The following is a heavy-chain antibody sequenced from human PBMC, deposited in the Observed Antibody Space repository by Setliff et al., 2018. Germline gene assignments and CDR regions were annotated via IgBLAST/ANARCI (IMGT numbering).Heavy chain of an antibody. J-gene: IGHJ4*02. V-gene: IGHV3-30*02. CDR1: GFRFSDYD. D-gene: IGHD2-21*02. CDR2: IRYDGSNK. Sequence: GGSLRLSCAASGFRFSDYDMHWVRRAPGKGLEWVASIRYDGSNKYYADSVKGRFTISRDDSKNSLYLQMNSLKTDDTAVYYCARVAPYCGRDCFSDFLDYWGQGALVTVS. CDR3: ARVAPYCGRDCFSDFLDY.